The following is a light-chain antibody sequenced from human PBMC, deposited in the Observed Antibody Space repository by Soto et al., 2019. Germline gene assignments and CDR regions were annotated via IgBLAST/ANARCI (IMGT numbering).Light chain of an antibody. J-gene: IGLJ2*01. CDR3: GTWDSSLRAGV. CDR1: SSNIGNNY. Sequence: QSVLTQPPSVSAAPGQTVTISCSGSSSNIGNNYVSWYQQLPGTAPKLLIYDNNKRPSGIPDRFSGSKSGTSATLGITGLQTGDEADYYGGTWDSSLRAGVFGGGTKLTGL. V-gene: IGLV1-51*01. CDR2: DNN.